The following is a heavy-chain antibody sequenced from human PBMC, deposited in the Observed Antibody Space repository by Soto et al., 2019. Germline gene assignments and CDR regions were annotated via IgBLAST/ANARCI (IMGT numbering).Heavy chain of an antibody. CDR3: ARVQDYDILTGYYPSGHIDY. V-gene: IGHV1-8*01. CDR1: Y. Sequence: YSWWPRHAKKKGLEWMGWMNPNSGNTGYAQKFQGRVTMTRNTSISTAYMELSSLRSEDTAVYYCARVQDYDILTGYYPSGHIDYWGQGTLVSVSS. CDR2: MNPNSGNT. J-gene: IGHJ4*02. D-gene: IGHD3-9*01.